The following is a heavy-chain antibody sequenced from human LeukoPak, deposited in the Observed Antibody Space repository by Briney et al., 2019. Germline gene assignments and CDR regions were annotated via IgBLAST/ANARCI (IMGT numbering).Heavy chain of an antibody. CDR1: GGSFSGYY. D-gene: IGHD6-19*01. CDR3: ARRAGSSGWYFERYFDY. V-gene: IGHV4-34*01. Sequence: SETLSLTCTVYGGSFSGYYWSWIRQPPGKGLEWIGEINHSGSTNYNPSLKSRVTISVDTSKNQFSLKLSSVTAADTAVYYCARRAGSSGWYFERYFDYWGQGTLVTVSS. CDR2: INHSGST. J-gene: IGHJ4*02.